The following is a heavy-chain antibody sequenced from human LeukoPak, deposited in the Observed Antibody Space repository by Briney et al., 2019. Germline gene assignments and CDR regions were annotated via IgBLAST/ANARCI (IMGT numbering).Heavy chain of an antibody. CDR3: ARERIQLWPPYTGDAFDS. CDR1: GITLSTYW. V-gene: IGHV3-7*05. J-gene: IGHJ3*02. D-gene: IGHD5-18*01. CDR2: IKQDASEK. Sequence: GGSLRLSCAGSGITLSTYWMSWVRQAPGKGLEWVANIKQDASEKYFVDSLRGRFTISRDNAKNSLFLQMNSLRAEDTAVYYCARERIQLWPPYTGDAFDSWGQGTMVTVSS.